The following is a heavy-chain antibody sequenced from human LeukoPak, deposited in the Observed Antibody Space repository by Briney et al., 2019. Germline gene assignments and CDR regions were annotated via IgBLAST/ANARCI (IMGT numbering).Heavy chain of an antibody. J-gene: IGHJ4*02. V-gene: IGHV4-59*12. Sequence: SETLSLTCTVSGGSISSYYWSWIRQPPGKGLEWIGYIYHSGTTYYNPSLKSRVTISVDTSKNQFSLKVNSVTAADTAVYYCARALYGDYAGYFDYWGQGTLVTVSS. CDR3: ARALYGDYAGYFDY. CDR1: GGSISSYY. CDR2: IYHSGTT. D-gene: IGHD4-17*01.